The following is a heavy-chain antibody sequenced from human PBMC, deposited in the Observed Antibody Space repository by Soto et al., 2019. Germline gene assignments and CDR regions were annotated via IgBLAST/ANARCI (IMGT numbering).Heavy chain of an antibody. CDR1: GYTFTSYG. D-gene: IGHD3-22*01. J-gene: IGHJ5*02. V-gene: IGHV1-18*04. CDR3: ATTFNYYDSSGPQGWFDP. Sequence: VASVKVSCKASGYTFTSYGISWVRQAPGQGLEWMGWISAYNGNTNYAQKLQGRVTMTTDTSTSTAYMELRSLRSDDTAVYYCATTFNYYDSSGPQGWFDPWGQGTLVTVSS. CDR2: ISAYNGNT.